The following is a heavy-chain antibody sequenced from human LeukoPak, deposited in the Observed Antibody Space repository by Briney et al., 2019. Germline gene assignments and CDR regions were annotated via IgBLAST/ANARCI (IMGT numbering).Heavy chain of an antibody. Sequence: SETLSLTCTVSGGSINSHYWSWIRQSPGKGLEWIGDIYYSGSTQYNPSLKSRVTISVDTPKNDLSLRLTSVLAADTAIYYCVRRDNTGWNYFDCWGQGILVTVSS. D-gene: IGHD6-19*01. J-gene: IGHJ4*02. CDR1: GGSINSHY. CDR2: IYYSGST. CDR3: VRRDNTGWNYFDC. V-gene: IGHV4-59*08.